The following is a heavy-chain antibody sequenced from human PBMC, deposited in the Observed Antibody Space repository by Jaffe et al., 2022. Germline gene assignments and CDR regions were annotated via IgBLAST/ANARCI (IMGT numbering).Heavy chain of an antibody. Sequence: QVQLQESGPGQLKPSEALSLICTVSGGSISSYSWSWIRQPPGKGLEWIGYITYSGSTNYNPSLKSRVTISVDTSKNQFSLKLSSVTAADTAVYYCARKQTRNWFDPWGQGTLVTVSS. J-gene: IGHJ5*02. CDR1: GGSISSYS. CDR3: ARKQTRNWFDP. D-gene: IGHD1-1*01. CDR2: ITYSGST. V-gene: IGHV4-59*01.